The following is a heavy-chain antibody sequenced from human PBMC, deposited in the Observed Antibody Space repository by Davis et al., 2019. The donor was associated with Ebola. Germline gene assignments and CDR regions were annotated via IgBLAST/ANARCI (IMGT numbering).Heavy chain of an antibody. J-gene: IGHJ4*02. D-gene: IGHD3-9*01. CDR2: ISGSGGST. V-gene: IGHV3-23*01. CDR3: AKEGYFDWLLHFDY. CDR1: GFTFSSYA. Sequence: GGSLRLSCAASGFTFSSYAMSWVRQAPGKGLEWVSGISGSGGSTYYADSVKGRFTISRDNSKNTLFLQMNSLRADDTAVYYCAKEGYFDWLLHFDYWGQGTLVTVSS.